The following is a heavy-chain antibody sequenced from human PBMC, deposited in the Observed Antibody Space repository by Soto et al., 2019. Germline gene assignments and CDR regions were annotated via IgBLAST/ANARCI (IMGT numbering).Heavy chain of an antibody. CDR3: AINLASVHAY. CDR1: GYPFTSYG. J-gene: IGHJ4*02. Sequence: QGQLVQSGGEVKRPGASLKVSCKASGYPFTSYGISWVRQAPGQGLEWMGWINPYNGNTKYAQKFQGRVTMTTDTSTNTAYMELRSLSHDDTAVYYCAINLASVHAYWGKGRLVTVSS. CDR2: INPYNGNT. V-gene: IGHV1-18*04. D-gene: IGHD1-1*01.